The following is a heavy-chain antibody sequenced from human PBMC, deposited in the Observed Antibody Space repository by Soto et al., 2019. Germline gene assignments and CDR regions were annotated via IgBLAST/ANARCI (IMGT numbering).Heavy chain of an antibody. CDR3: ARDLVRGAYYYYXXXV. V-gene: IGHV1-3*01. CDR2: INAGNGNT. Sequence: ASVKVSCKASGYTFTSYAMQWVRQAPGQRLEWMGWINAGNGNTKYSQKFQGRVTITRDTSASTAYMELSSLRSEDTAVYYFARDLVRGAYYYYXXXVXGQGTXVTV. CDR1: GYTFTSYA. D-gene: IGHD3-10*01. J-gene: IGHJ6*02.